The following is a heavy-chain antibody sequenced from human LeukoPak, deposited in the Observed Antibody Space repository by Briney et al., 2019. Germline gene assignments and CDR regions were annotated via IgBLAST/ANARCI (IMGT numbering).Heavy chain of an antibody. CDR1: GGSLSTNNYY. CDR2: IYYSGST. Sequence: SETLSLTCTVSGGSLSTNNYYWGWIRQSPGKGLEWIGSIYYSGSTYDNPSLRSRVTISVDTSKNQFSLKVTSVTAADTAVYYCARLNYGDGDYWGQGTLVTVSS. V-gene: IGHV4-39*01. J-gene: IGHJ4*02. D-gene: IGHD4-17*01. CDR3: ARLNYGDGDY.